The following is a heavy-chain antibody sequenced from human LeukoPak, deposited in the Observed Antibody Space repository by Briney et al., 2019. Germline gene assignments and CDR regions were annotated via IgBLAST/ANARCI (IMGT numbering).Heavy chain of an antibody. D-gene: IGHD1-14*01. Sequence: WETLSLTCGVSGASFSSDNYYWGWIRQPPGKGLEWIGSFYCGGGTFYNASLKSRLTISVDTSENQFSLKLTSVTAADTAVYCCARHGPNRKYRTGCVFWGGGTRDSVFS. CDR3: ARHGPNRKYRTGCVF. CDR1: GASFSSDNYY. V-gene: IGHV4-39*01. J-gene: IGHJ4*02. CDR2: FYCGGGT.